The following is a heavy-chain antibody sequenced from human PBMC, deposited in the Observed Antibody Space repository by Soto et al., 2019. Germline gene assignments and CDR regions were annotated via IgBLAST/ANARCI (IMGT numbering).Heavy chain of an antibody. Sequence: GASVKVSCKASGYTLTSYYLHWVRQAPGQGPEWMGIINPSGGITNDAQKFQDRVTMTSDTSTSTVYMELSSLRSEDTAVYYCARGIITTRYYYYYGMDVWGQGTTVTVSS. CDR1: GYTLTSYY. D-gene: IGHD3-22*01. J-gene: IGHJ6*02. CDR3: ARGIITTRYYYYYGMDV. V-gene: IGHV1-46*01. CDR2: INPSGGIT.